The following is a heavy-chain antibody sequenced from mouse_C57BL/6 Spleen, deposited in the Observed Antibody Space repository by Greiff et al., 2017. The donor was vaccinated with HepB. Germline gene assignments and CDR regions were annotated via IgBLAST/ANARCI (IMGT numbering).Heavy chain of an antibody. V-gene: IGHV1-69*01. D-gene: IGHD2-4*01. J-gene: IGHJ1*03. CDR3: ARRDSYWYCDV. CDR2: IDPSDSYT. Sequence: QVQLQQPGAELVMPGASVKLSCKASGYTFTSYWMHWVKQRPGQGLEWIGEIDPSDSYTNYNQKFKGKSTLTVDKSSSTAYMQLSSLTSEDSAVYYCARRDSYWYCDVWGTGTTVAVSS. CDR1: GYTFTSYW.